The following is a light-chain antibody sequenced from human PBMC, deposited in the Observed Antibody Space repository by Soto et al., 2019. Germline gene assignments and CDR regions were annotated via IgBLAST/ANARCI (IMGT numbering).Light chain of an antibody. J-gene: IGKJ1*01. CDR1: QSVSSSY. V-gene: IGKV3-20*01. CDR3: QQYGSSPWT. CDR2: GAS. Sequence: EIVLTPSLGTLSLSQGERATLSCRASQSVSSSYLAWYQQKPGQAPRLLIYGASSRATGIPDRFSGSGSGTDFTLTISRLEPEDFAVYYCQQYGSSPWTFGRGTKVDIK.